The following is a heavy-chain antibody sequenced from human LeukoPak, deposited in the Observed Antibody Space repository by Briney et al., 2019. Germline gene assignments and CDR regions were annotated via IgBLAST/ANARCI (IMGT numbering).Heavy chain of an antibody. D-gene: IGHD3-22*01. Sequence: PSETLSLTCTVSGGSISSYYWSWIRQPPGKGLEWIGYIYYSGSTNYNPSLKSRVTISLDTSKNQFSLKLSSVTAADTAVYYCARVSEMSPSYYYDSSGYYYFDYWGQGTLVTVSS. CDR3: ARVSEMSPSYYYDSSGYYYFDY. CDR1: GGSISSYY. J-gene: IGHJ4*02. V-gene: IGHV4-59*01. CDR2: IYYSGST.